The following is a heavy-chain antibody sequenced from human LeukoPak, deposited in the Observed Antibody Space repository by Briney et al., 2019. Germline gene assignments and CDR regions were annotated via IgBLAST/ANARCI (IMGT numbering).Heavy chain of an antibody. CDR3: ARGNDY. Sequence: PGESLRLSCAGSGFTFSTYWMYWVRQAPGKGLEWVANIKGDGSQKNYADSVKGRFTISRDNAKNSLYLQINSLRDEDTAVYYCARGNDYWGQRTLVTVSS. CDR2: IKGDGSQK. CDR1: GFTFSTYW. J-gene: IGHJ4*02. V-gene: IGHV3-7*04.